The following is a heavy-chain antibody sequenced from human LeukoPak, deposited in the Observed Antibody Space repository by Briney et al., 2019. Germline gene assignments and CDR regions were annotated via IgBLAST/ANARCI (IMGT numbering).Heavy chain of an antibody. Sequence: ASVKVSCKASGYTFTGYYMHWVRQAPGQGLEWMGWINPNSGGTNYAQKFQGWVTMTRDTSISTAYMELSSLRSEDTAVYYCARYVVAATRYYYYGMDVWGQGTTVTVSS. D-gene: IGHD2-15*01. V-gene: IGHV1-2*04. J-gene: IGHJ6*02. CDR1: GYTFTGYY. CDR2: INPNSGGT. CDR3: ARYVVAATRYYYYGMDV.